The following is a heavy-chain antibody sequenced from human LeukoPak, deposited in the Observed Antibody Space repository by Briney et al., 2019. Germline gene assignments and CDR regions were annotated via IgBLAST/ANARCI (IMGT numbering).Heavy chain of an antibody. CDR3: ARERIGSPDVFGRYYYMDV. V-gene: IGHV4-31*03. D-gene: IGHD3-16*01. Sequence: PSETLSLTCTVSGGSISSGGYYWSWIRQHPGKGLEWIGYIYYSGSTYYNPSLKSRVTISVDTSKNQFSLKLSSVTAADTAVYYCARERIGSPDVFGRYYYMDVWGKGTTVTVSS. CDR2: IYYSGST. CDR1: GGSISSGGYY. J-gene: IGHJ6*03.